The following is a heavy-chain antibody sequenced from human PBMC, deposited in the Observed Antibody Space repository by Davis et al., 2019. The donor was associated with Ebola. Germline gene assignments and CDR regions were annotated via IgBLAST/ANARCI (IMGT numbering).Heavy chain of an antibody. CDR3: ASFVGVNWFDP. Sequence: MPSETLSLTCTVSGGSISSYYWSWIRQPPGKGLEWIGYIYYSGSTNYNPSLKSRVTISVDTSKNQFSLKLLSVTAADTAVYYCASFVGVNWFDPWGQGTLVTVSS. CDR1: GGSISSYY. D-gene: IGHD2-8*01. J-gene: IGHJ5*02. CDR2: IYYSGST. V-gene: IGHV4-59*08.